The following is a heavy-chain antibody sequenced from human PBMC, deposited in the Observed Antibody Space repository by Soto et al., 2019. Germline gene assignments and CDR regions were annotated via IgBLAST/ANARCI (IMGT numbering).Heavy chain of an antibody. CDR3: ASGDCSGGSCYFPMDV. J-gene: IGHJ6*02. V-gene: IGHV3-30-3*01. CDR1: GFTFSSYA. D-gene: IGHD2-15*01. CDR2: ISYDGSNK. Sequence: GGSLRLSCAASGFTFSSYAMHWVRQAPGKGLEWVAVISYDGSNKYYADSVKGRFTISRDNSKNTLYLQMNSLRAEDTAVYYCASGDCSGGSCYFPMDVWGQGTTVTVS.